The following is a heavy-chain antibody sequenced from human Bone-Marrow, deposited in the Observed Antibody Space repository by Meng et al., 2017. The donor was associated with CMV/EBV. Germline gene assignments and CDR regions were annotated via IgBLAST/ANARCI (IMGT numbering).Heavy chain of an antibody. Sequence: GESLKISCAASGFTFSSYDMSWVRQAPGKGLEWVSYISNSGTTIFYGDSVKGRFTVSRDNAKNSLYLQMNSLRAEDTAVYYCARGYYYGLGSSPRGALWGQGTLVTVSS. CDR1: GFTFSSYD. CDR3: ARGYYYGLGSSPRGAL. CDR2: ISNSGTTI. D-gene: IGHD3-10*01. V-gene: IGHV3-11*04. J-gene: IGHJ4*02.